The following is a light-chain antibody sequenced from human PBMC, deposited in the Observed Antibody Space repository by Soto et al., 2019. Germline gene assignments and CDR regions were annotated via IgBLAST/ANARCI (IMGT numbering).Light chain of an antibody. Sequence: IQLTQSPSSLSASVGDRVTITCRASQDISSSLGWYQQKPGKAPKLLIYAASLLQSGVPSRFSGSGFGTDFTLTISSLQAEDFASYFCQQLRSYPSTVGGGNKVEIK. CDR2: AAS. CDR1: QDISSS. J-gene: IGKJ4*01. CDR3: QQLRSYPST. V-gene: IGKV1-9*01.